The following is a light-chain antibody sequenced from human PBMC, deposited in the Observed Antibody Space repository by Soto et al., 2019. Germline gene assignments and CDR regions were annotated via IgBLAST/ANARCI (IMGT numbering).Light chain of an antibody. CDR3: TSWASSITMI. V-gene: IGLV2-8*01. CDR2: EVN. CDR1: SNDIGEYHY. J-gene: IGLJ2*01. Sequence: QSALTQPPSASGSPGQSVTIPCTGTSNDIGEYHYVSWYQQHPGKAPKLMIYEVNPRPSGVPHRFSGSKSGNTASLTISGLQSEDEAEYYCTSWASSITMIFGGGTKVTVL.